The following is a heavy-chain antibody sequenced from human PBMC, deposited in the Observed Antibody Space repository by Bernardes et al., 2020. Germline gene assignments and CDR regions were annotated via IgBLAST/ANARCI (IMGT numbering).Heavy chain of an antibody. CDR1: GYTFTGYY. V-gene: IGHV1-2*02. CDR3: ARGPPLTGGDFDD. Sequence: ASVKVSCKASGYTFTGYYMHWVRQAPGQGLEWMGWINPNSGGTNYAQKFQGRVTMTRDTSISTAYMELSRLRSDDTAVYYCARGPPLTGGDFDDWGQGTLVTVSS. CDR2: INPNSGGT. J-gene: IGHJ4*02. D-gene: IGHD7-27*01.